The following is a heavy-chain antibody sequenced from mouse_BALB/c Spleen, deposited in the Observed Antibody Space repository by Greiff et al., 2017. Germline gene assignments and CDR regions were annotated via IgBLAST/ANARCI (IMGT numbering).Heavy chain of an antibody. CDR3: TRYGYDVPAY. CDR2: INPSNGGT. D-gene: IGHD2-2*01. Sequence: QVQLKESGAELVKPGASVKLSCKASGYTFTSYYMYWVKQRPGQGLEWIGEINPSNGGTNFNEKFKSKATLTVDKSSSTAYMQLSSLTSEDSAVYYCTRYGYDVPAYWGQGTLVTVSA. J-gene: IGHJ3*01. V-gene: IGHV1S81*02. CDR1: GYTFTSYY.